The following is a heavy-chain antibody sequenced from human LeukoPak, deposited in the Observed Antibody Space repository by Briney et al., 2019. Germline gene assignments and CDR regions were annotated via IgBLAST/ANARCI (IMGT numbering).Heavy chain of an antibody. CDR3: ARLRRSSYYYYYYMDV. J-gene: IGHJ6*03. V-gene: IGHV3-48*01. D-gene: IGHD6-13*01. CDR2: IGSSSSTI. CDR1: GVTFSSYS. Sequence: GGSLRHSCAASGVTFSSYSTNWVRQAPGKGLEWVSYIGSSSSTIYYADSVKGRFTISRDNAKNSLYLQMNSLRAEDTAVYYCARLRRSSYYYYYYMDVWGKGTTVTVSS.